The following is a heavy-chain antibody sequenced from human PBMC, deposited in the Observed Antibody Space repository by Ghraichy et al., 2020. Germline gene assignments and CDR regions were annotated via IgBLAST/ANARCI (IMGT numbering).Heavy chain of an antibody. V-gene: IGHV4-39*01. CDR1: GGSISSSSYY. Sequence: SQTLSLTCTVSGGSISSSSYYWGWIRQPPGKGLEWIGNINRSERTFYNPSLKSRVIISLDISKTQFSLKLSSVTAADTAVYYCARRRRSSTSVTARFFDSWGQGDLVTVSS. J-gene: IGHJ4*02. CDR3: ARRRRSSTSVTARFFDS. CDR2: INRSERT. D-gene: IGHD2-21*02.